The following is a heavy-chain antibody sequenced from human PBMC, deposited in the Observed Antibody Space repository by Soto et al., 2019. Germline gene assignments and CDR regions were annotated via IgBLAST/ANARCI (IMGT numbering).Heavy chain of an antibody. V-gene: IGHV1-2*02. D-gene: IGHD3-22*01. CDR2: INPNSGGT. CDR3: AREYYDSSGRPDAFDI. J-gene: IGHJ3*02. CDR1: RCTFTISY. Sequence: APLKVSCNAARCTFTISYIHWVRQAPGQGLEWMGWINPNSGGTNYAQKFQGRVTMTRDTSISTAYMELSRLRSDDTAVYYCAREYYDSSGRPDAFDIWGQGTMVTVSS.